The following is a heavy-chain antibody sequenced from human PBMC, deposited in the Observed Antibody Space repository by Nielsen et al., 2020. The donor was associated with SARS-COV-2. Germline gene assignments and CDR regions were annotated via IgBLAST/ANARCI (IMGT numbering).Heavy chain of an antibody. CDR3: AKSVFYWFDS. V-gene: IGHV3-23*01. CDR1: GLTFSSYA. Sequence: GESLKISCAASGLTFSSYAMSWVRQVPGKGLEWVSAISASGASTYYADSVKGRFTISRDTSKNTLYLQMNSLRAEDTAVYYCAKSVFYWFDSWGQGTLVTVSS. CDR2: ISASGAST. D-gene: IGHD2/OR15-2a*01. J-gene: IGHJ5*01.